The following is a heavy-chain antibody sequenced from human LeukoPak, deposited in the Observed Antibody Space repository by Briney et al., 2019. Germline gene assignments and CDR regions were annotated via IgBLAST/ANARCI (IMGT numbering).Heavy chain of an antibody. CDR3: ARGPTYSSGAYFDY. V-gene: IGHV4-4*07. Sequence: SETLSLTCTVSGGSISSHYWSWLRQPAGKGLEWIGRIYNSGSTNYNPSLKSRVTMSVDTSKNQFSLNLNSVIAADTALYYCARGPTYSSGAYFDYWGQGILVTVSS. D-gene: IGHD6-19*01. J-gene: IGHJ4*02. CDR1: GGSISSHY. CDR2: IYNSGST.